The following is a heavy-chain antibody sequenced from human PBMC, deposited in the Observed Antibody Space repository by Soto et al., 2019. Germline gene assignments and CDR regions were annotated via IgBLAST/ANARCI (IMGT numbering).Heavy chain of an antibody. V-gene: IGHV3-30*03. CDR1: GFTFSDYA. CDR2: VSHDGRNT. J-gene: IGHJ3*02. D-gene: IGHD3-3*01. Sequence: GGSLRLSCASSGFTFSDYALHWVRQAPCAGLAWVAVVSHDGRNTHYADSVKGRFTLSRDNAKNSLYLQMNSLRAEDTAVYYCAREGTFWSGYYRVAFDIWGQGTMVT. CDR3: AREGTFWSGYYRVAFDI.